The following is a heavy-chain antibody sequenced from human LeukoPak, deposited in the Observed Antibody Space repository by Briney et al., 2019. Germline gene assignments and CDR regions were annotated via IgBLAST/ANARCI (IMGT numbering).Heavy chain of an antibody. CDR3: ARLIVVVPAATFAFDI. Sequence: SETLSLTCTVSGGSISSYYWSWIRQPPGKGLEWIGSIYYSGSTYYNPSLKSRVTISVDTSKNQFSLKLSSVTAADTAVYYCARLIVVVPAATFAFDIWGQGTMVTVSS. J-gene: IGHJ3*02. CDR1: GGSISSYY. CDR2: IYYSGST. D-gene: IGHD2-2*01. V-gene: IGHV4-59*05.